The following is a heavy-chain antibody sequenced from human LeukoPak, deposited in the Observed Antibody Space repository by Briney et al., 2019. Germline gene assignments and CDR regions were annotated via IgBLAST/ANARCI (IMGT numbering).Heavy chain of an antibody. J-gene: IGHJ6*02. D-gene: IGHD4-17*01. CDR3: ARIYGDFHYYYGMDV. CDR1: GGSFSGYY. Sequence: SETLSLTCAVYGGSFSGYYWSWIRQPPGKGLEWIGEINHSGSTNYNPSLKSRVTISVDTSKNQFSLKLSSVTAADTAVYYCARIYGDFHYYYGMDVWGQGTTVTVSS. V-gene: IGHV4-34*01. CDR2: INHSGST.